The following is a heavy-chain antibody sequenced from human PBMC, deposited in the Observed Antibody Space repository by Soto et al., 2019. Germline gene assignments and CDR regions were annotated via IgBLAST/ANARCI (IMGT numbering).Heavy chain of an antibody. V-gene: IGHV3-66*01. CDR2: IYSGGST. CDR1: GFTVSILY. D-gene: IGHD3-3*01. J-gene: IGHJ6*03. CDR3: ARDLRVTIFGVVTHYYYYMDV. Sequence: GASLTQSYRPSGFTVSILYLSWLRQATGKGLEWVSVIYSGGSTYYADSVKGRFTISRDNSKNTLYLQMNSLRAEDTAVYYCARDLRVTIFGVVTHYYYYMDVWGKGT.